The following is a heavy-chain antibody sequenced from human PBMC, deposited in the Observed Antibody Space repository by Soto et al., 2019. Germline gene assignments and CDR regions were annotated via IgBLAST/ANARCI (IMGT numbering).Heavy chain of an antibody. Sequence: GASVKVSCKASGGTFSSYAISWVRQAPGQGLEWMGGIIPIFGTANYAQKFQGRVTITADKSTSTAYMELSSLRSEDTAVYYCARDFDYYYGSGSSLRYYYGMDVWRQGTTVTVSS. D-gene: IGHD3-10*01. CDR3: ARDFDYYYGSGSSLRYYYGMDV. J-gene: IGHJ6*02. V-gene: IGHV1-69*06. CDR2: IIPIFGTA. CDR1: GGTFSSYA.